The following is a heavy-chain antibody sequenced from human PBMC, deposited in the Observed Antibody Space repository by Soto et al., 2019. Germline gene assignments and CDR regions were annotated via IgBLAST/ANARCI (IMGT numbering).Heavy chain of an antibody. J-gene: IGHJ4*02. CDR2: MSYDGSAK. CDR1: GFIFSNNG. D-gene: IGHD3-10*02. Sequence: GGSLRLSCEGSGFIFSNNGMHWVRQAPGKGLEWVAFMSYDGSAKFLADSVKGRFTIPRDNSKSTLFLHMSSLRAEDTAMYYCAIVRVADSPLDHWGQGTLVTVSS. V-gene: IGHV3-30*02. CDR3: AIVRVADSPLDH.